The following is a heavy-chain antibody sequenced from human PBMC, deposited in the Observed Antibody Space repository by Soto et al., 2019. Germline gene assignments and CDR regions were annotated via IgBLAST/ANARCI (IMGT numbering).Heavy chain of an antibody. J-gene: IGHJ4*02. CDR2: IYWNDDK. Sequence: SGPTLVNPPQPLTLTCTFSGFSLSTSGVGVGWIRQPPGKALEWLALIYWNDDKRYSPSLKSRLTITKDTSKNQVVLTMTNMDPVDTATYYCAHLHSSGWPDYWGQGTLVTVSS. V-gene: IGHV2-5*01. D-gene: IGHD6-19*01. CDR3: AHLHSSGWPDY. CDR1: GFSLSTSGVG.